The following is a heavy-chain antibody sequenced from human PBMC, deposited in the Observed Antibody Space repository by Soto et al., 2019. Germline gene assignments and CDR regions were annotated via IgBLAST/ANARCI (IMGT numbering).Heavy chain of an antibody. V-gene: IGHV1-69*13. D-gene: IGHD2-2*03. CDR3: ASGYCSSTSCYFDP. J-gene: IGHJ5*02. CDR2: IIPIFGTA. CDR1: GGTFSSYA. Sequence: SVKVSCKASGGTFSSYAISWVRQAPGQGLEWMGGIIPIFGTANYAQKFQGRVTITADESTSTAYMELSSLRSEDTAVYYCASGYCSSTSCYFDPWGQGTLVTVSS.